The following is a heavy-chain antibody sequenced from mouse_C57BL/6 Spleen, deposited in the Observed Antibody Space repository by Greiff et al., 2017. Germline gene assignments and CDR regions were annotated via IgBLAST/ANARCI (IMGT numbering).Heavy chain of an antibody. Sequence: QVQLQQSGAELVRPGASVTLSCKASGYTFTDYEMHWVKQTPVHGLEWIGAIDPETGGTAYNQKFKGKAILTADKSSSTAYMGLRSLTSEDSAVYYCTRGDYDYAMDYWGQGTSVTVSS. J-gene: IGHJ4*01. CDR3: TRGDYDYAMDY. CDR1: GYTFTDYE. V-gene: IGHV1-15*01. D-gene: IGHD2-4*01. CDR2: IDPETGGT.